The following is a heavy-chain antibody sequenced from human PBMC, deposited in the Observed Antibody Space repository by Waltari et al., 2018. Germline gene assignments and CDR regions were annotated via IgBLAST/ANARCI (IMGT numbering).Heavy chain of an antibody. CDR1: GFPFSSCA. Sequence: EVQLLESGGGLVQPGGSLRLSCATSGFPFSSCAMNWVRQAPGKGLQWVSGISGSGGGTFYGDSVKGRFTISRDNSKNTLYLQMNSLTAEDTALYYCAADLGSGGYYLVHFDYWGQGALVTVSS. CDR3: AADLGSGGYYLVHFDY. V-gene: IGHV3-23*01. CDR2: ISGSGGGT. J-gene: IGHJ4*02. D-gene: IGHD3-22*01.